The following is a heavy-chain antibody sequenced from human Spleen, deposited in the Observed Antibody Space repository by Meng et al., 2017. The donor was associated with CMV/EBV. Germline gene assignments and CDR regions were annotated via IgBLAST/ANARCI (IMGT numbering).Heavy chain of an antibody. D-gene: IGHD2-2*01. Sequence: SVKVSCKASGGTLSDYAFNWVRQAPGQGLEWMGRIIPMFSATSYAQKFQGRVTITTDVSTSTAYMELSSLRSEDTAVYYCARGDIVVVPAAMAGYGMDVWGQGTTVTVSS. CDR3: ARGDIVVVPAAMAGYGMDV. CDR1: GGTLSDYA. V-gene: IGHV1-69*05. J-gene: IGHJ6*02. CDR2: IIPMFSAT.